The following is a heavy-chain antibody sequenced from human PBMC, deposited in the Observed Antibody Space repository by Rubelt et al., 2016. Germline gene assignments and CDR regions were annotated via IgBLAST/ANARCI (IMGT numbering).Heavy chain of an antibody. CDR3: VGDSTEVFDI. J-gene: IGHJ3*02. V-gene: IGHV5-51*03. CDR1: EYTFTNYW. Sequence: EVQLVQSGAEVKKPGESLKISCKGSEYTFTNYWIGWVRQMPGKGLEWMGIIFPADSETTYSPSFQGQVTISADNSSKTAYLQWSSLRASDTAVYYCVGDSTEVFDIWGQGTMVIVSS. CDR2: IFPADSET. D-gene: IGHD2-21*02.